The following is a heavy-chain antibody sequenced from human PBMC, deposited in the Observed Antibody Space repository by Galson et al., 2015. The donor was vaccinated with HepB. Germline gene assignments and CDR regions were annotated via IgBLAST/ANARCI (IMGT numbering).Heavy chain of an antibody. D-gene: IGHD6-19*01. V-gene: IGHV4-59*01. Sequence: QVQLQESGPGLVKPSETLSLTCTVSGGSISSYYWSWIRQPPGKGLEWIGYIYYSGSTNYNPSLKSRVTISVDTSKNQFSLKLSSVTAADTAVYYCARGLAVAGLLFDYWGQGTLVTVSS. CDR2: IYYSGST. CDR3: ARGLAVAGLLFDY. J-gene: IGHJ4*02. CDR1: GGSISSYY.